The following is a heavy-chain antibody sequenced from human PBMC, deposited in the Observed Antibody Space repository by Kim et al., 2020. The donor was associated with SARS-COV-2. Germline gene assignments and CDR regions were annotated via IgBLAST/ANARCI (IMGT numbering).Heavy chain of an antibody. CDR3: ARGVVVVAATPSVAGYFDY. V-gene: IGHV4-30-2*04. J-gene: IGHJ4*02. D-gene: IGHD2-15*01. Sequence: SRVPISVDTSKNQFSLKLSSVTAADTAVYYCARGVVVVAATPSVAGYFDYWGQGTLVTVSS.